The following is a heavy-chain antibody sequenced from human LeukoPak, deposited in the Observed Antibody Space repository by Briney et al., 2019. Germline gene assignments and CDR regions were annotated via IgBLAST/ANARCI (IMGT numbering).Heavy chain of an antibody. J-gene: IGHJ4*02. Sequence: GGSLRLSCAASGFTFSGSAMHWVRQASGKGLEWVGRIRSKANSYATAYAASVKGRFTISRDDSKNTAYLQMNSLKTEDTAVYYCTRRPSNGFDYWGQGTLVTVSS. V-gene: IGHV3-73*01. CDR1: GFTFSGSA. D-gene: IGHD2-8*01. CDR2: IRSKANSYAT. CDR3: TRRPSNGFDY.